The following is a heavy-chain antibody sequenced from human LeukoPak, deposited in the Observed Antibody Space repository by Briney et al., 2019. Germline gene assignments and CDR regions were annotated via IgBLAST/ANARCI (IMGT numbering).Heavy chain of an antibody. Sequence: GGTLRLSCAASGCTFRNIWISWVRQPPAPGLERVASINQDQSAKFYVDSVKGRFTISRDNSKNTLYLQMNSLRAEDTAVYYCAKIRYSSGYYPKGDYWGQGTLVTVSS. CDR2: INQDQSAK. CDR3: AKIRYSSGYYPKGDY. CDR1: GCTFRNIW. J-gene: IGHJ4*02. V-gene: IGHV3-7*03. D-gene: IGHD3-22*01.